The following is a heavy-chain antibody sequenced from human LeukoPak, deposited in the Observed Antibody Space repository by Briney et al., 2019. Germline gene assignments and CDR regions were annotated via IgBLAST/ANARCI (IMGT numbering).Heavy chain of an antibody. Sequence: ASVKVSCKASGYTFTSYYMHWVRQAPGQGLEWMGWINAGNGNTKYSQKFQGRVTITRDTSASTAYMELSSLRSEDTAVYYCASQPDTYGDYAGYWGQGTLVTVSS. V-gene: IGHV1-3*01. CDR2: INAGNGNT. CDR1: GYTFTSYY. CDR3: ASQPDTYGDYAGY. J-gene: IGHJ4*02. D-gene: IGHD4-17*01.